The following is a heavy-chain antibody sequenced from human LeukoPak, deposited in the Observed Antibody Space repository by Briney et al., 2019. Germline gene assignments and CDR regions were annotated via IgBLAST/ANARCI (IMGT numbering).Heavy chain of an antibody. CDR1: GFTFGKYW. V-gene: IGHV3-7*03. CDR2: IKLDGSEK. CDR3: ARGEATAVVPGCDY. J-gene: IGHJ4*02. Sequence: GGSLRLSCVASGFTFGKYWMSWVRQAPGKGLEWVANIKLDGSEKNYVDSVKGRFTISRDNTKNSLYLQMNSLRAEDTAVFYCARGEATAVVPGCDYWGQGILVTVSS. D-gene: IGHD5-18*01.